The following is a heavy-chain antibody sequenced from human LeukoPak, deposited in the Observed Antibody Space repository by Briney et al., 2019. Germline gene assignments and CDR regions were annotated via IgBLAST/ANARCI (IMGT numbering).Heavy chain of an antibody. D-gene: IGHD6-19*01. CDR2: IYYSGST. CDR3: ARGAGWYNY. Sequence: PSQALSLTCTVSGDSINSDYWSWLRQPPGKGLEWIGYIYYSGSTNYNPSLKSRVTISVDTSKKEFSLKLSSVTAADTAVYYCARGAGWYNYWGQGILVTVFS. CDR1: GDSINSDY. J-gene: IGHJ4*02. V-gene: IGHV4-59*01.